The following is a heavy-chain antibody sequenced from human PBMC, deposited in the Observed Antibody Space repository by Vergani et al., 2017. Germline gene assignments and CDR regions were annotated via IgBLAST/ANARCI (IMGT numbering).Heavy chain of an antibody. V-gene: IGHV1-18*03. CDR2: ISAYNGNT. CDR3: ARAQCSSTSCYVYYYGMDF. Sequence: QVQLLQSGAQVKKPGASVKVSCQAPGYTFTSYGISWVRQASGQGLEWMGWISAYNGNTNYAQKLQGRVTMTTDTSTSTAYMELRSRRSEDMAVYYCARAQCSSTSCYVYYYGMDFWDQRTTVTVS. D-gene: IGHD2-2*01. J-gene: IGHJ6*02. CDR1: GYTFTSYG.